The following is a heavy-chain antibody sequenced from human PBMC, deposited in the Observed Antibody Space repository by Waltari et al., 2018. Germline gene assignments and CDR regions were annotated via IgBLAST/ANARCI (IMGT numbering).Heavy chain of an antibody. CDR3: SRSLDV. CDR2: IKEDASEK. J-gene: IGHJ6*02. Sequence: EVQLVESGGGLVQPGGSLRLSCAVSGFTFGNYWMGWVRQAPGKGLEWVANIKEDASEKYLVDSVKGRFTISRDNAKNSLYLQMNSLRADDTAVYYCSRSLDVWGQGTTVTVSS. CDR1: GFTFGNYW. V-gene: IGHV3-7*01.